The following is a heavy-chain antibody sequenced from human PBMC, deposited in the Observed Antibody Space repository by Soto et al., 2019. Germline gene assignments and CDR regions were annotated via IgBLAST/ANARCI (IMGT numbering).Heavy chain of an antibody. V-gene: IGHV3-72*01. CDR1: GFTFSDHY. D-gene: IGHD1-26*01. J-gene: IGHJ4*02. CDR3: ARFSGSYTRGLDY. CDR2: SRNKANSYST. Sequence: PGGSLRLSCAASGFTFSDHYMDWGRQATGKGLEWVGRSRNKANSYSTEYAASVKGRFTISRDESKNSPYLQMNSLKTEDTAVYYCARFSGSYTRGLDYWGQGTLVTVSS.